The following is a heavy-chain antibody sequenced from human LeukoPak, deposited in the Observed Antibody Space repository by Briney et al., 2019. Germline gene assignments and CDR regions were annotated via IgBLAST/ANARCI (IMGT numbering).Heavy chain of an antibody. CDR1: GFTFSSYG. CDR2: ILSDGTSE. J-gene: IGHJ5*02. Sequence: GGSLRLSCAASGFTFSSYGMHWVRQAPGKGLEWVAVILSDGTSEYYADSVRGRFTVSRDNSKSTLYLQMNTLRAGDTAVYYCAKDYYPHILTSFISAGDPWGQGTLVTVSS. CDR3: AKDYYPHILTSFISAGDP. V-gene: IGHV3-33*06. D-gene: IGHD3-10*01.